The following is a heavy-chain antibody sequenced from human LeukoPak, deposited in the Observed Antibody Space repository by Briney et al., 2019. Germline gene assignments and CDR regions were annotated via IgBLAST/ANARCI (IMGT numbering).Heavy chain of an antibody. Sequence: PGGSLTLSCEGSGLSVSTKYMNWVRQAPGKGLEWVSILYSGSTTYYTDSVKGRFTVSRDDSKNTLYLHMNSLGVEDTAVYYCARVGDHYHWYLDVWGRGTLVTVSS. CDR2: LYSGSTT. D-gene: IGHD3-10*01. CDR1: GLSVSTKY. V-gene: IGHV3-53*01. CDR3: ARVGDHYHWYLDV. J-gene: IGHJ2*01.